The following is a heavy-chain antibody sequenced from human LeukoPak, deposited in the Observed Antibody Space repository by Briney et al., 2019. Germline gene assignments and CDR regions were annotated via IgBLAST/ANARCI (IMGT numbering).Heavy chain of an antibody. CDR2: ISSSSSYI. D-gene: IGHD2-2*01. J-gene: IGHJ4*02. V-gene: IGHV3-21*01. CDR1: GFTFSSYS. CDR3: ARLVGYCSSTSCSDY. Sequence: GGSLRLSCAASGFTFSSYSMNWVRQAPGKGLEWVSSISSSSSYIYYAASVKGRFTISRDNAKNSLYLQMNSLRAEDTAVYYCARLVGYCSSTSCSDYWGQGTLVTVSS.